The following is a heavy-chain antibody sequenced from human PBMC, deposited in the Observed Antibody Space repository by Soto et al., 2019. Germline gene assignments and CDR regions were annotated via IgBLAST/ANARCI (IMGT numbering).Heavy chain of an antibody. Sequence: QVQLVQSGAEVKKPGSSVKVSCKASGGTFSSYALSWVRQAPGQGLEWMGGIIPIFGTANYAQKFQGRVTITADKSTSTAYMELSSLRSEDTAVFYCARDGYDSSGYPYYYYGMDVWGQGTTVTVSS. J-gene: IGHJ6*02. CDR2: IIPIFGTA. V-gene: IGHV1-69*06. CDR1: GGTFSSYA. D-gene: IGHD3-22*01. CDR3: ARDGYDSSGYPYYYYGMDV.